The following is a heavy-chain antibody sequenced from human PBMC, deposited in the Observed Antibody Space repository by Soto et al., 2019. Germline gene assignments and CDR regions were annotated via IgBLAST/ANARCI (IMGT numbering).Heavy chain of an antibody. CDR1: GYTFTGYY. J-gene: IGHJ4*02. D-gene: IGHD3-22*01. CDR3: ARGHSSGKQNVPFDY. V-gene: IGHV1-2*02. Sequence: ASVKVSCKASGYTFTGYYMHWVRQAPGQGLEWMGWINPNSGGTNYAQKLQGRVTMTTDTSTSTAYMELRSLRSDDTAVYYCARGHSSGKQNVPFDYWGQGTLVTVSS. CDR2: INPNSGGT.